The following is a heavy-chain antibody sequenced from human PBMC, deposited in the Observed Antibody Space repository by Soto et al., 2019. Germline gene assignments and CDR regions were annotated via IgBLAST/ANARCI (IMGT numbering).Heavy chain of an antibody. J-gene: IGHJ4*02. CDR2: MSYDGNNQ. CDR3: AKALGELSPESFDY. V-gene: IGHV3-30*18. CDR1: GFTFSSYA. D-gene: IGHD3-16*02. Sequence: QVQLVESGGGVVQPGRSLRLSCVASGFTFSSYAMHWVRQAPGKGLEWVAIMSYDGNNQYYADSEKGRFTISRDNFKNTPYLQMNSLRAEDTAVYYCAKALGELSPESFDYWGQGILVTVSS.